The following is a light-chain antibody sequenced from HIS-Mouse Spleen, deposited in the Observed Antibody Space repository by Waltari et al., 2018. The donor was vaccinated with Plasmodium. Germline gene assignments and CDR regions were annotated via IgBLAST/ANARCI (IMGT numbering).Light chain of an antibody. CDR1: SLRSYY. V-gene: IGLV3-1*01. Sequence: SSELTQDPAVSVALGQTVRITCQGDSLRSYYASWYQQKPGQSPLLVIYQDSKRPSGIPERFSGSNSGNTATLTISGTQAMDEADYYCQAWDSSTDYVFGTGTKVTVL. J-gene: IGLJ1*01. CDR2: QDS. CDR3: QAWDSSTDYV.